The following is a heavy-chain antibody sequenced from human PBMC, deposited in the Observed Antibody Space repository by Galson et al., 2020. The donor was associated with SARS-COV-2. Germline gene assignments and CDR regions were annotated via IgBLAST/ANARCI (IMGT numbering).Heavy chain of an antibody. CDR1: GYTFTGYY. Sequence: ASVKVSCKASGYTFTGYYMHWVRQAPGQGLAWRGWINPNSGGTHYAQKFQGRVTMTRDTAISTAYMVLSRLRSDDTAVYYCARDLGYYYDSSGYPLDAFDIWGQGTMVTVSS. V-gene: IGHV1-2*02. J-gene: IGHJ3*02. D-gene: IGHD3-22*01. CDR2: INPNSGGT. CDR3: ARDLGYYYDSSGYPLDAFDI.